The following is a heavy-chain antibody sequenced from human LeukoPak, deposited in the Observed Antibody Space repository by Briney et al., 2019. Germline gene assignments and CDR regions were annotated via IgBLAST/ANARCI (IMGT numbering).Heavy chain of an antibody. CDR2: INPDSGGT. D-gene: IGHD2-2*03. V-gene: IGHV1-2*02. CDR3: ARTPYGYCSSTSCYSRFDL. CDR1: GYTFTGYY. Sequence: GASVKVSCKASGYTFTGYYIHWVRQAPGQGLECMGWINPDSGGTNYPQQFRGRVTMTRDTSISTVHMDLSRLRSDDTAAYYCARTPYGYCSSTSCYSRFDLWGQGTLVTVSS. J-gene: IGHJ5*02.